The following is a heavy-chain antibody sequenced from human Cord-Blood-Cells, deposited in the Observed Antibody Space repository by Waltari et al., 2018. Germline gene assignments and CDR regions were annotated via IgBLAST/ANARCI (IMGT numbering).Heavy chain of an antibody. V-gene: IGHV3-21*01. J-gene: IGHJ4*02. CDR2: MRSSSSYI. D-gene: IGHD6-13*01. Sequence: EVQLVESGGGLVKPGGSLRLSCAASGFTFSSYSMNWVRQAPGKGLEWFASMRSSSSYIYYADSVKGRFTISRGNAKNSLYLQMNSLRAEDTAVYYCARRGASSSWYDYWGQGTLVTVSS. CDR3: ARRGASSSWYDY. CDR1: GFTFSSYS.